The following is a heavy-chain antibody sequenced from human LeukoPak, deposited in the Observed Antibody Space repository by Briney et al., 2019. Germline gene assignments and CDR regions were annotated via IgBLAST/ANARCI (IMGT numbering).Heavy chain of an antibody. CDR3: ARDWPTIAAAGTIPEYFQH. V-gene: IGHV3-21*01. CDR2: ISSSSSYI. CDR1: GFTFSYYS. Sequence: GGSLRLSCAASGFTFSYYSMNWVRQAPGKGLEWVSSISSSSSYIYYADSVKGRFTISRDNAKNSLYLQMNSLRAEDTAVYYCARDWPTIAAAGTIPEYFQHWGQGTLVTVSS. D-gene: IGHD6-13*01. J-gene: IGHJ1*01.